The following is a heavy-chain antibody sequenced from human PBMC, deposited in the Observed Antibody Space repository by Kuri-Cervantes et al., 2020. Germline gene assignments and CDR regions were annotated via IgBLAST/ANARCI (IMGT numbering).Heavy chain of an antibody. D-gene: IGHD5-24*01. V-gene: IGHV1-8*01. Sequence: ASVKVSCKASGYTFTSYDINWVRQATGQGLEWMGWMNPNSGNAGYAQKFQGRVTMTRNTSISTAYMELSSLRSEDTAVYYCARGRYEMATMVYPSDYWGQGTLVTVSS. CDR1: GYTFTSYD. CDR2: MNPNSGNA. J-gene: IGHJ4*02. CDR3: ARGRYEMATMVYPSDY.